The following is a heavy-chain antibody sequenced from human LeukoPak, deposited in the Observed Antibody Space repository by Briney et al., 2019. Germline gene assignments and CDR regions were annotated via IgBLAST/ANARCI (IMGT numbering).Heavy chain of an antibody. V-gene: IGHV4-59*01. CDR1: GGSISSYY. D-gene: IGHD1-1*01. J-gene: IGHJ4*02. CDR3: ARTTTSFDD. Sequence: PSETLSLNCSVSGGSISSYYWSWIRQPPGKGLEWIGYWYYNGDTNYNPSLKSRVIVSADTSKNQISLKLSSVTTADTAVYYCARTTTSFDDWGQGTLVTVSS. CDR2: WYYNGDT.